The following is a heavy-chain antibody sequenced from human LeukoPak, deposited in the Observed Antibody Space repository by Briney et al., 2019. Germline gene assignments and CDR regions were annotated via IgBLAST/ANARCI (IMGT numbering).Heavy chain of an antibody. J-gene: IGHJ4*02. V-gene: IGHV3-15*01. D-gene: IGHD6-13*01. CDR3: VKDETGSSWYN. CDR2: VKSKSAGETT. CDR1: GLSISNDW. Sequence: GGSLRLSCAASGLSISNDWMSWVRQAPGKGLEWVARVKSKSAGETTDYAAPVKGRFTISRDDSKNTLYLQMNSLKTEDTAVYYCVKDETGSSWYNWGQGTLVTVSS.